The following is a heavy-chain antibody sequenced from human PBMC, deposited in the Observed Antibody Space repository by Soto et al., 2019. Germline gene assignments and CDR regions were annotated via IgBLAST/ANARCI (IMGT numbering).Heavy chain of an antibody. CDR3: ARRFSGWYVRWFDP. Sequence: SETLSLTCAVYGGSFSGYYLSWIRQPPGKGLEWIGEINHSGSTNYNPSLKSRVTISVDTSKNQFSLKLSSVTAADTAVYYCARRFSGWYVRWFDPWGQGTLVTVSS. CDR2: INHSGST. V-gene: IGHV4-34*01. D-gene: IGHD6-19*01. CDR1: GGSFSGYY. J-gene: IGHJ5*02.